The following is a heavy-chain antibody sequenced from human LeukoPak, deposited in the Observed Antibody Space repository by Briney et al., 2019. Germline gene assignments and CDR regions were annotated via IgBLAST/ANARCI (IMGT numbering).Heavy chain of an antibody. CDR3: ASEYKYDSSGANAFDI. D-gene: IGHD3-22*01. J-gene: IGHJ3*02. Sequence: ASVKVSCKASGGTFSSYAISWVRQAPGQGLEWMGWIHPNTGGTKYAQKFQGRVTMTRDTSSSTAYMELSSLRSADTAVYYCASEYKYDSSGANAFDIWGQGTMVTVSS. CDR1: GGTFSSYA. V-gene: IGHV1-2*02. CDR2: IHPNTGGT.